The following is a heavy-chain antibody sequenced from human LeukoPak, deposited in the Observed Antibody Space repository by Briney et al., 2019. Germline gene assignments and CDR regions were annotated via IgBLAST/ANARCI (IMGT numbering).Heavy chain of an antibody. CDR2: IYTSGST. CDR1: GGSISSYY. D-gene: IGHD6-19*01. Sequence: IPSETLSLTCTVSGGSISSYYWSWIRQPAGEGLEWIGRIYTSGSTNYNPSLKSRVTMSVDTSKNQFSLKLSSVTAADTAVYYCARGLVGVAGTDYMDVRGKGTTVTVSS. CDR3: ARGLVGVAGTDYMDV. V-gene: IGHV4-4*07. J-gene: IGHJ6*03.